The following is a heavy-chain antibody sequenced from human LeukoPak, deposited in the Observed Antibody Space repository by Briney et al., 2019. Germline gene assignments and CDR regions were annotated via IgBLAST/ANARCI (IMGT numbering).Heavy chain of an antibody. Sequence: GSSVKVSCKASGGTFSSYAISWVRQAPGQGLEWMGRIIPILGIANYAQKFQGRVTITADKSTSTAYMELSSLRSEDTAVYYCASNYYDSSGRKVPAYHDYWGQGTLVTVSS. J-gene: IGHJ4*02. CDR3: ASNYYDSSGRKVPAYHDY. CDR1: GGTFSSYA. D-gene: IGHD3-22*01. V-gene: IGHV1-69*04. CDR2: IIPILGIA.